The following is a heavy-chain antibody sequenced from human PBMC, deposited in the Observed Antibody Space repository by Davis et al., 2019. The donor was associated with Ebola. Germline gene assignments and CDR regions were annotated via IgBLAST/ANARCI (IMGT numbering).Heavy chain of an antibody. V-gene: IGHV3-23*01. CDR3: ARPSLSSGSYFDY. CDR2: ISGSGGST. D-gene: IGHD1-26*01. Sequence: GESLKISCAASGFTFSSYAMSWVRQAPGKGLEWVSAISGSGGSTYYADSVNGRFTISRDNAKNSLYLQMSSLRADDTAVYYCARPSLSSGSYFDYWGQGTLVTVSS. CDR1: GFTFSSYA. J-gene: IGHJ4*02.